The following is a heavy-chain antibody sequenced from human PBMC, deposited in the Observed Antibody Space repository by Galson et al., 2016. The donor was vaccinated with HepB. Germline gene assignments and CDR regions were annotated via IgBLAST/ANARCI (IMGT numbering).Heavy chain of an antibody. J-gene: IGHJ4*02. CDR2: ISGSGTST. CDR1: GFTFSSYA. CDR3: AKGGGSGSYYIFDY. V-gene: IGHV3-23*01. D-gene: IGHD3-10*01. Sequence: SLRLSCAASGFTFSSYAMSWVRQAPGKGLEWVSGISGSGTSTYYADSVKGRFTISRDNSKNTLYLQMNSLRAEDTAVYYCAKGGGSGSYYIFDYWGRGTLVTVSS.